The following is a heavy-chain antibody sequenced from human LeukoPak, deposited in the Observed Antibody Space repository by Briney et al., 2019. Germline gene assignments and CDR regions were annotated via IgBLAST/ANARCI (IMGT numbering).Heavy chain of an antibody. CDR2: MSFTGSA. CDR3: ARDTVEPTNWFDP. CDR1: GVSLNNSNYY. D-gene: IGHD4-23*01. Sequence: SDTLSLTCTVSGVSLNNSNYYWGWIRQPPGKELEWIGIMSFTGSAHYNPSFKSRVTLSVDTSKNQFSLKVTSVTAADTAVYYCARDTVEPTNWFDPWGQGTLVTVSS. J-gene: IGHJ5*02. V-gene: IGHV4-39*07.